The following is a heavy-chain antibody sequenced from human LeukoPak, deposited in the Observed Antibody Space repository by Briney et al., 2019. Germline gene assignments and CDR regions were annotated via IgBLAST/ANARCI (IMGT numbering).Heavy chain of an antibody. Sequence: GRSLRLSCAASGFTFSSYGMHWVRQAPGKGLEWVAVIWYDGSNKYYADSVKGRFTISRDNSKNTLYLQMNSLGAEDTAVYYCARDKYSCRLDYWGQGTLVTVSS. V-gene: IGHV3-33*01. J-gene: IGHJ4*02. CDR2: IWYDGSNK. CDR3: ARDKYSCRLDY. CDR1: GFTFSSYG. D-gene: IGHD6-13*01.